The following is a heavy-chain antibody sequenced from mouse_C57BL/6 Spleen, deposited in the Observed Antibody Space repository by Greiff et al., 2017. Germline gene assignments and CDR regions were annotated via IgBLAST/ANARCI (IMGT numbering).Heavy chain of an antibody. CDR3: ARGNGYYFDY. CDR1: GYTFTSYW. J-gene: IGHJ2*01. Sequence: QVQLKQPGAELVKPGASVKLSCKASGYTFTSYWITWVKQRPGQGLEWIGDIYPGSGSTNYNEKFKSKATLTVAPSSSPAHMQLSRLTSEDSAVYYGARGNGYYFDYWGQGTTLTVSS. CDR2: IYPGSGST. V-gene: IGHV1-55*01.